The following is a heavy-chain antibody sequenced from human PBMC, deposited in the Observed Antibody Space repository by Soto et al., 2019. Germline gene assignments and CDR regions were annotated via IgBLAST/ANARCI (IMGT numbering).Heavy chain of an antibody. Sequence: QVQLVQSGAEVKKPGSSVKVSCKASGGTFSSYAISWVRQAPGQGLEWMGGIIPIFGTANYAQKFQGRVTITADESTSTAYMELSSLRSEDTAVYYCARAPTPVRAGYYYYGMDVWGQGTTVTVSS. V-gene: IGHV1-69*12. CDR1: GGTFSSYA. J-gene: IGHJ6*02. CDR2: IIPIFGTA. CDR3: ARAPTPVRAGYYYYGMDV.